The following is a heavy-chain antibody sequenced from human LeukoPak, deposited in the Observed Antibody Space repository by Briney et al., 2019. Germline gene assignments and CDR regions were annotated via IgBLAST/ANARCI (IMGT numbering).Heavy chain of an antibody. V-gene: IGHV1-18*01. J-gene: IGHJ4*02. Sequence: ASVKVSCKASGYTFTTYGISWVRQAPGQGLEWMGWISTYNGDTKYAQKLQGRVTMTADTSTSTTYMELRSLRSDDTAVYFCTRDLGQWLLQGIFFDYWGQGTLVTVSS. D-gene: IGHD5-12*01. CDR3: TRDLGQWLLQGIFFDY. CDR1: GYTFTTYG. CDR2: ISTYNGDT.